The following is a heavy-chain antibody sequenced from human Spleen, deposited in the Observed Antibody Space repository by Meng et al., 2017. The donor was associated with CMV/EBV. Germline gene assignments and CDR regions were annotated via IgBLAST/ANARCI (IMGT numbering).Heavy chain of an antibody. CDR2: IYYSGNT. J-gene: IGHJ4*02. CDR1: GGSVSSGPYY. CDR3: ARGIAVALV. Sequence: SETLSLTCTVSGGSVSSGPYYWSWIRQPPGKGLEWIGYIYYSGNTNYNPSLKSRVTISVDTSKNQFSLKLSSVTAADTAVYYCARGIAVALVWGQGTLVTVSS. V-gene: IGHV4-61*01. D-gene: IGHD6-19*01.